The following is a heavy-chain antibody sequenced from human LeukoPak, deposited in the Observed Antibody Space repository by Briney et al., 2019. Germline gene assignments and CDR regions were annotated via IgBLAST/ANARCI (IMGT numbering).Heavy chain of an antibody. V-gene: IGHV3-20*04. CDR3: AKEWRGYSYGPIDY. J-gene: IGHJ4*02. CDR1: GFTFDDYG. D-gene: IGHD5-18*01. CDR2: INWNGGST. Sequence: RTGGSLRLSCAASGFTFDDYGMSWVRQAPGKGLEWVSGINWNGGSTGYADSVKGRFTISRDNSKNTLYLQMNSLRAEDTAVYYCAKEWRGYSYGPIDYWGQGTLVTVSS.